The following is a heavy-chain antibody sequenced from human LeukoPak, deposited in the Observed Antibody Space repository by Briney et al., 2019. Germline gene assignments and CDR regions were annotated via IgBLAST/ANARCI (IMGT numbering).Heavy chain of an antibody. Sequence: GGSLRLSCAASGFTFSSYGMHWVRQAPGKGLEWVAVIWYDGSNKYYADSVKGRFTISRDNSKNTLYLQMNSLRAEDTAVYYCARERAQYSSGWEFDYWGQGTLVTVSS. V-gene: IGHV3-33*01. CDR1: GFTFSSYG. D-gene: IGHD6-19*01. J-gene: IGHJ4*02. CDR3: ARERAQYSSGWEFDY. CDR2: IWYDGSNK.